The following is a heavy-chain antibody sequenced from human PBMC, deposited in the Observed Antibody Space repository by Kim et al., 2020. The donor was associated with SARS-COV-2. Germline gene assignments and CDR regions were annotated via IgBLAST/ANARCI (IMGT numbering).Heavy chain of an antibody. J-gene: IGHJ3*02. D-gene: IGHD6-19*01. CDR1: GYTFTSYG. CDR3: ARDPSGYSSGWNDAFDI. CDR2: ISAYNGNT. V-gene: IGHV1-18*01. Sequence: ASVKVSCKASGYTFTSYGISWVRQAPGQGLEWMGWISAYNGNTNYAQKLQGRVTMTTDTSTSTAYMELRSLRSDDTAVYYCARDPSGYSSGWNDAFDIWGQGTMVTVPS.